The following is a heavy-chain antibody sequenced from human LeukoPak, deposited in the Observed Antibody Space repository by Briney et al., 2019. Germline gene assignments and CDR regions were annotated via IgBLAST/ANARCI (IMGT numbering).Heavy chain of an antibody. Sequence: SVKASCKASGGTFSSYAISWVRQAPGQGLEWMGGIIPIFGTANYAQKFQGRVTITTDESTSTAYMELSSLKSEDTAVYYCARVQQLVRGANWFDPWGQGTLVTVSS. CDR3: ARVQQLVRGANWFDP. CDR1: GGTFSSYA. CDR2: IIPIFGTA. V-gene: IGHV1-69*05. J-gene: IGHJ5*02. D-gene: IGHD6-13*01.